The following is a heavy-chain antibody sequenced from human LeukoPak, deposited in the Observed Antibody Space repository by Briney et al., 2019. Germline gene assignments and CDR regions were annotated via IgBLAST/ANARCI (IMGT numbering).Heavy chain of an antibody. Sequence: HPGGTLRLSCAASGFTVSSNYMGWVRQAPGKGLEWVSVIYSGGSKYYADSVEGGFTITSDNSKKTQYHQMKSLRDDDTADYYCGRETTLTTKSSIDYGGEGTLVTLSS. CDR2: IYSGGSK. CDR1: GFTVSSNY. J-gene: IGHJ4*02. V-gene: IGHV3-66*01. CDR3: GRETTLTTKSSIDY. D-gene: IGHD4-17*01.